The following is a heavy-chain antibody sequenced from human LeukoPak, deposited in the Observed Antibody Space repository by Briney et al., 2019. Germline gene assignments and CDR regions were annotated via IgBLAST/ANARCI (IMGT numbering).Heavy chain of an antibody. CDR1: GGSISSYY. J-gene: IGHJ5*02. CDR2: IYTSGST. D-gene: IGHD3-3*01. Sequence: PSETLSLTCTVSGGSISSYYWSWIRQPAGKGLEWIGRIYTSGSTNYNPSLKSRVTMSVDTSKNQFSLKLSSVTAADTAVYYCARDQCSSTSCFTYYDFWSGDNWFDPWGQGTLVTVSS. V-gene: IGHV4-4*07. CDR3: ARDQCSSTSCFTYYDFWSGDNWFDP.